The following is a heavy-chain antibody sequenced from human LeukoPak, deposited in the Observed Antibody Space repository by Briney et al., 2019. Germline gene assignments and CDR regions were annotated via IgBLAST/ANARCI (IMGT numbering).Heavy chain of an antibody. CDR1: GYTFTSYG. V-gene: IGHV1-69*13. CDR2: IIPIFGTA. Sequence: SVKVSCKASGYTFTSYGISWVRQAPGQGLEWMGGIIPIFGTANYAQKFQGRVTITADESTSTAYMELSSLRSEDTAVYYCASSTPPGMVPAVEYYFDYWGQGTLVTVSS. D-gene: IGHD2-2*01. J-gene: IGHJ4*02. CDR3: ASSTPPGMVPAVEYYFDY.